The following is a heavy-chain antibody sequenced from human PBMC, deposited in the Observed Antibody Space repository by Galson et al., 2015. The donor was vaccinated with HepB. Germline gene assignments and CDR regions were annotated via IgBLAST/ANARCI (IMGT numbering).Heavy chain of an antibody. Sequence: QSGAEVKRSGESLKISCKGSGYSFTSYYIGWVRQMPGKGLEWMGIIYPGDSETRYSPSLQGQVTISVDKSISTAYLQWSSLKASDTAMYYCATGGYFSQYAMDVWGQGTTVTVSS. CDR3: ATGGYFSQYAMDV. CDR1: GYSFTSYY. CDR2: IYPGDSET. J-gene: IGHJ6*02. D-gene: IGHD2-15*01. V-gene: IGHV5-51*01.